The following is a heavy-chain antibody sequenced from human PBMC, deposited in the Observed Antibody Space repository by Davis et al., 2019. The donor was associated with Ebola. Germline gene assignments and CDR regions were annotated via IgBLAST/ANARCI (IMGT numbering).Heavy chain of an antibody. CDR2: ISAYNGNT. Sequence: ASVKVSCKASGYTFTSYGISWVRQAPGQGLEWMGWISAYNGNTNYAQKLQGRVTMTTDTSTSTAYMELRSLRSDDTAVYYCARDLYYYGSGSLPGYWGQGTLVTVSS. CDR1: GYTFTSYG. J-gene: IGHJ4*02. V-gene: IGHV1-18*01. D-gene: IGHD3-10*01. CDR3: ARDLYYYGSGSLPGY.